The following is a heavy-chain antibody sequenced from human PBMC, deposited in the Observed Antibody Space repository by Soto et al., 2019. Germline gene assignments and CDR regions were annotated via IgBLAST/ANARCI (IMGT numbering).Heavy chain of an antibody. CDR2: IYYSGST. V-gene: IGHV4-39*07. Sequence: SETLSLSCTVSGCSISSSSYYWGWIRQPPGKGLEWIGSIYYSGSTYYNPSLKSRVTISVDTSKNQFSLKLSSVTAADTAVYYCVTDSNSRAVGVTLFDYWGQGTLVTVSS. D-gene: IGHD1-26*01. CDR1: GCSISSSSYY. J-gene: IGHJ4*02. CDR3: VTDSNSRAVGVTLFDY.